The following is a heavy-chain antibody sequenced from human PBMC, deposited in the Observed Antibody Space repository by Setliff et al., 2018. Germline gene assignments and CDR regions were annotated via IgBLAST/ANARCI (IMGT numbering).Heavy chain of an antibody. V-gene: IGHV1-69*13. CDR1: GGTVNTFG. J-gene: IGHJ6*03. CDR2: IIPIFGIT. D-gene: IGHD2-15*01. CDR3: ATLGYCSAGSCHPGYYHYYYMDV. Sequence: GASVKVSCKASGGTVNTFGISWVRQAPGQGLEWMGGIIPIFGITKYSQTFEDRLTITADESTNTVYMDLSSLRSGDTAMYFCATLGYCSAGSCHPGYYHYYYMDVWGQGTTVTVSS.